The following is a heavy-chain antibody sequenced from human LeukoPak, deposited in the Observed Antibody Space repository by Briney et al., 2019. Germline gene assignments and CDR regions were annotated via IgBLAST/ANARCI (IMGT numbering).Heavy chain of an antibody. J-gene: IGHJ4*02. CDR3: ARRSAVAGTLDY. CDR1: GFTFSSSA. V-gene: IGHV3-30*04. D-gene: IGHD6-19*01. Sequence: GGSLRLSCAASGFTFSSSAMHWVRQAPGKGLEWVAVISYDGSNKYYADSVKGRFTISRDNAKNTLYLQLSSLRAEDTAVYYCARRSAVAGTLDYWGQGTLVTVSS. CDR2: ISYDGSNK.